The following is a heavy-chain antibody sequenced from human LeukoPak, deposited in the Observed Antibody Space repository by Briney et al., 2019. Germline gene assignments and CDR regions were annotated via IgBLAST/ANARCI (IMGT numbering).Heavy chain of an antibody. D-gene: IGHD1-14*01. J-gene: IGHJ6*03. CDR2: MYTTGST. CDR1: GGSISSGSYY. CDR3: ARGADRGGDYYMTS. Sequence: SQTLSLTCTVSGGSISSGSYYWSWIRQPAGKGLEWIGRMYTTGSTDYNPSLKSRVTISVVTSRNQFSLKVTSVTAAETAVYYCARGADRGGDYYMTSGAKGPRSPSP. V-gene: IGHV4-61*02.